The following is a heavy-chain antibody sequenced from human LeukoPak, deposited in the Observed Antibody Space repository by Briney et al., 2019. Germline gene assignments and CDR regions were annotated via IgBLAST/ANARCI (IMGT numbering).Heavy chain of an antibody. D-gene: IGHD2-21*02. CDR2: ISYDGSNK. V-gene: IGHV3-30*04. J-gene: IGHJ2*01. Sequence: GGSLRLSCAASGFTFSSYAMHWVRQAPGKGLEWVAVISYDGSNKYYADSVKGRFTISRDNSKNTLYLQMNSLRAEDTAVYYCARDPPGGDYLGYFDLWGRGTLVTVSS. CDR3: ARDPPGGDYLGYFDL. CDR1: GFTFSSYA.